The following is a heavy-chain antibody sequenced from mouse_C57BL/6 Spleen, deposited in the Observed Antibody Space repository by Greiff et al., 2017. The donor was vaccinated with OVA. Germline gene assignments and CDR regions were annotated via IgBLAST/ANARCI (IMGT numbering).Heavy chain of an antibody. J-gene: IGHJ2*01. Sequence: VQLQQPGAELVKPGASVKLSCKASGYTFTSYWMQWVKQRPGQGLEWIGDIDPSDRYTNYNQKLKGKAKLTVDTYSHTASNQLSSLTSEDSAVYYCARSGAGDYWGQGTTLTVSS. CDR3: ARSGAGDY. D-gene: IGHD4-1*01. V-gene: IGHV1-50*01. CDR2: IDPSDRYT. CDR1: GYTFTSYW.